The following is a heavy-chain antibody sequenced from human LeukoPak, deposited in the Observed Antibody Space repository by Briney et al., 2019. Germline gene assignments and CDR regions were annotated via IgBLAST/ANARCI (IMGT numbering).Heavy chain of an antibody. CDR1: GFTFGDYF. D-gene: IGHD3-9*01. J-gene: IGHJ6*03. CDR2: INSDGSST. V-gene: IGHV3-74*01. CDR3: ARDRRSYDILTGYYGDYYYKDV. Sequence: GGSLRLSCTASGFTFGDYFMSWYRQAPGKGLVWVSRINSDGSSTSYADSVKGRFTISRDNAKNSLYLQMNSLRAEDTAVYYCARDRRSYDILTGYYGDYYYKDVWGKGTTVTISS.